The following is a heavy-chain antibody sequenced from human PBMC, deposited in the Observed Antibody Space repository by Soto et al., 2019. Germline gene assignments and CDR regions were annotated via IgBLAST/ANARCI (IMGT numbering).Heavy chain of an antibody. D-gene: IGHD3-10*01. J-gene: IGHJ6*02. V-gene: IGHV1-3*04. CDR3: ARVSGTYPYYGMDV. CDR1: GYTFTSYA. CDR2: INTGNGNT. Sequence: GASVKVSCKASGYTFTSYAIHWVRQAPGQRLEWMAWINTGNGNTKYSQKFQGRVTITRDTSASTAYMELSSLRSEDTAVYYCARVSGTYPYYGMDVWGQGTTVTV.